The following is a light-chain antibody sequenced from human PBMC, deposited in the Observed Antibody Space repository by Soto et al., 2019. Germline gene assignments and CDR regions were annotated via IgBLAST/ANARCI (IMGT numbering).Light chain of an antibody. V-gene: IGKV1-5*03. CDR1: QSISSW. CDR3: QQYNGYPWT. CDR2: RAS. Sequence: DIQMTQSPSTLSASVGDRVTITFRASQSISSWLAWYQRKPGKAPKLLLYRASILESGVTSSFSGSGSGTEFTLTISSLQPDDFATYYCQQYNGYPWTFGEGTKVEV. J-gene: IGKJ1*01.